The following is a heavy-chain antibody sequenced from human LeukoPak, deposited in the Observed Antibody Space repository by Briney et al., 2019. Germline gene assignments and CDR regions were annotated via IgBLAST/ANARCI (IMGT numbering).Heavy chain of an antibody. CDR2: FDPEDGET. D-gene: IGHD2-2*01. J-gene: IGHJ5*01. CDR1: GYTLTELS. V-gene: IGHV1-24*01. Sequence: ASVKVSCKVSGYTLTELSMHWVRQAPGKGLEWMGGFDPEDGETIYAQKFQGRVTMTEDTSTDTAYMELSSLKSEDTAVYYCAKSTTQYCGSNNCYRYWFDSWGQGTLVTVSS. CDR3: AKSTTQYCGSNNCYRYWFDS.